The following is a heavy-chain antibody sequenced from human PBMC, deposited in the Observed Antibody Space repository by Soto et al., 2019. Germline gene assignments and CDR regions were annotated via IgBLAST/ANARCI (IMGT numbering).Heavy chain of an antibody. Sequence: QITLKESGPTLVKPTQTLTLTCTFSGFSLTTRGVGVGWIRQPPGKALEWLALIYWDDDEGYSPSLKSRLTITKDTTKTPLVLTMTTMDPVDTDTYYCAHRPRGYSSHFDYWGQGTLVTVSS. D-gene: IGHD5-18*01. CDR3: AHRPRGYSSHFDY. V-gene: IGHV2-5*02. J-gene: IGHJ4*02. CDR1: GFSLTTRGVG. CDR2: IYWDDDE.